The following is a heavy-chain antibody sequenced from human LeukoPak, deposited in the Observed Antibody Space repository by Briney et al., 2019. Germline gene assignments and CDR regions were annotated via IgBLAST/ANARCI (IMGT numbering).Heavy chain of an antibody. J-gene: IGHJ3*02. D-gene: IGHD1-1*01. CDR2: INHSGST. CDR1: GGSFSGYY. CDR3: ARPLNDGDAFDI. V-gene: IGHV4-34*01. Sequence: PSETLSLTCAVYGGSFSGYYWSWIRQPPGKGLEWIGEINHSGSTNYNPSLKSRVTISVDTSKNQFSLKLGSVTAADTAVYYCARPLNDGDAFDIWGQGTMVTVSS.